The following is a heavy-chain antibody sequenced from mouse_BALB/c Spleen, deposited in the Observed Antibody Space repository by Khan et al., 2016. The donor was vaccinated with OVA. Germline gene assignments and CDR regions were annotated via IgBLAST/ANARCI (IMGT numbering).Heavy chain of an antibody. D-gene: IGHD2-3*01. CDR2: IWAGGST. CDR1: GFSLTSYG. Sequence: VQLQESGPGLVAPSQSLSITCTVSGFSLTSYGIHWVRQPPGKGLEWLGVIWAGGSTNYNSALMSRLSISKDNSKSQVFLKMNRLQTDDTAMYYCARGDGYYEDAMDYWGQGTSVTVSS. CDR3: ARGDGYYEDAMDY. J-gene: IGHJ4*01. V-gene: IGHV2-9*02.